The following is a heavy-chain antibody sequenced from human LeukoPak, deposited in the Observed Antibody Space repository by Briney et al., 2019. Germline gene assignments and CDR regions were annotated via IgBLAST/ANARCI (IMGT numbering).Heavy chain of an antibody. CDR3: ARVWAGAAAGTVPDH. CDR1: GYSISSGYY. CDR2: IYHSGST. V-gene: IGHV4-38-2*01. D-gene: IGHD6-13*01. J-gene: IGHJ5*02. Sequence: PSETLSLTCAVSGYSISSGYYWGWIRQPPGKGLEWIGSIYHSGSTCYNPSLKSRVTISVDMSKNQFSVKLNSVTAADTAVYYCARVWAGAAAGTVPDHWGQGTLVTVSS.